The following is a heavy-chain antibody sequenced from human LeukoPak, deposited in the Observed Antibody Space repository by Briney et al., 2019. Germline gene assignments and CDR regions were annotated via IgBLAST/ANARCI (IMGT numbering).Heavy chain of an antibody. J-gene: IGHJ5*02. CDR1: GYTLTELS. CDR2: FDPEDGET. Sequence: GASVKVSFTVSGYTLTELSMHWVRQAPGKGLEWMGGFDPEDGETIYAQKFQGRVTMTEDTSTDTAYMELSSLRSEDTAVYYCATMRDYGDYVNWFDPWGQGTLVTVSS. D-gene: IGHD4-17*01. CDR3: ATMRDYGDYVNWFDP. V-gene: IGHV1-24*01.